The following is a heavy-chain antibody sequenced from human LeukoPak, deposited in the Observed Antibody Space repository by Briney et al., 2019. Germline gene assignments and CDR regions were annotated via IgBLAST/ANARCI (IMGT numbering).Heavy chain of an antibody. CDR3: AKDTGGSCYSALDY. D-gene: IGHD2-15*01. Sequence: GGSLRLSCAASGFTFSSYAMTWVRQAPGKGLEWASTISGSGGNTYYANSVKGRFNISRDSSRDTLYLQMDSLRAEDTALYYCAKDTGGSCYSALDYWGQGTLVTVSS. J-gene: IGHJ4*02. CDR1: GFTFSSYA. CDR2: ISGSGGNT. V-gene: IGHV3-23*01.